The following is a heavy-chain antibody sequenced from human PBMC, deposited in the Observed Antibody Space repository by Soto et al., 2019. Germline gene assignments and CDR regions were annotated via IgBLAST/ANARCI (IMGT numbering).Heavy chain of an antibody. Sequence: QVQLVQSGAEVKKPGSSVKVSCKASGGTFSSYTISWVRQAPGQGREWMGRIIPILGIANYAQKFQGRVTITADKSTSTAYMELSSLRSEETAVYYCARGKSGYSGYDNAFDIWGQGTMVTVSS. CDR1: GGTFSSYT. D-gene: IGHD5-12*01. CDR2: IIPILGIA. J-gene: IGHJ3*02. V-gene: IGHV1-69*02. CDR3: ARGKSGYSGYDNAFDI.